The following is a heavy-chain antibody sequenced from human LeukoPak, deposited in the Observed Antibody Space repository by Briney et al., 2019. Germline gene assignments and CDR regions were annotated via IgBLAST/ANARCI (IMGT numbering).Heavy chain of an antibody. CDR2: IIPIFGTA. J-gene: IGHJ4*02. CDR3: ASAITMVRGVITHFDY. V-gene: IGHV1-69*13. D-gene: IGHD3-10*01. Sequence: ASVKVSCKASGGTFSSYAISWVRQAPGQGLEWMEGIIPIFGTANYAQKFQGRVTITADESTSTAYMELSSLRSEDTAVYYCASAITMVRGVITHFDYWGQGTLVTVSS. CDR1: GGTFSSYA.